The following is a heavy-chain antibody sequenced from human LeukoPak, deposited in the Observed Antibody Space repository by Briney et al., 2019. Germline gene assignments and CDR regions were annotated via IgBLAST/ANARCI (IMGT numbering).Heavy chain of an antibody. CDR2: IIPIFGTA. D-gene: IGHD6-19*01. Sequence: ASVKVSCKASGGTFSSYAISWVRQAPGQGLEWMGRIIPIFGTANYAQKFQGRVTITTDESTSTTYMELSSLRSEDTAVYYCARGARIAVAGTVHWGQGTLVTVSS. J-gene: IGHJ4*02. CDR1: GGTFSSYA. CDR3: ARGARIAVAGTVH. V-gene: IGHV1-69*05.